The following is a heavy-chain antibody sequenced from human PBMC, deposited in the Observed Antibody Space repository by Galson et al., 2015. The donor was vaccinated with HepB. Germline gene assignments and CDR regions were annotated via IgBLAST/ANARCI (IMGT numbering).Heavy chain of an antibody. V-gene: IGHV1-24*01. Sequence: SVKVSCKVSGYTLTELSMHWVRQAPGKGLEWMGGFDPEDGETIYAQKFQGRVTMTEDTSTDTAYMELSSLRSEDTAVYYCATVPGSARGRRWFDPWGQGTLVTVSS. D-gene: IGHD1-26*01. CDR2: FDPEDGET. CDR1: GYTLTELS. CDR3: ATVPGSARGRRWFDP. J-gene: IGHJ5*02.